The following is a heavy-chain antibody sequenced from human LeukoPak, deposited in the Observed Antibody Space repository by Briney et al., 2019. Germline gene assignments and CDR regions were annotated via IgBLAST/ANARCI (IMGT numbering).Heavy chain of an antibody. CDR1: GFTFSTYG. CDR2: ISGSNDNT. D-gene: IGHD1-1*01. Sequence: PGGSLRLSCAASGFTFSTYGMSWVRQAPGKGLEWVSTISGSNDNTYYADSVKGRFTISRDISKNTLYLQMNSLRAEDTAVYYCAKHLQYNNWYFTYWGQGTLVTVSS. CDR3: AKHLQYNNWYFTY. J-gene: IGHJ4*02. V-gene: IGHV3-23*01.